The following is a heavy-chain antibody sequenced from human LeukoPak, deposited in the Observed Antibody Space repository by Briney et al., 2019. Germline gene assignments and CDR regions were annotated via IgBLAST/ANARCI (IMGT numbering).Heavy chain of an antibody. CDR3: ATLIPRYDSSGYYYIFDY. D-gene: IGHD3-22*01. Sequence: ASVKVSCKASGYAFTSYYMHWVRQAPGQGLEWMGGFDPEDGETIYAQKFQGRVTMTEDTSTDTAYMELSSLRSEDTAVYYCATLIPRYDSSGYYYIFDYWGQGTLVTVSS. CDR2: FDPEDGET. V-gene: IGHV1-24*01. J-gene: IGHJ4*02. CDR1: GYAFTSYY.